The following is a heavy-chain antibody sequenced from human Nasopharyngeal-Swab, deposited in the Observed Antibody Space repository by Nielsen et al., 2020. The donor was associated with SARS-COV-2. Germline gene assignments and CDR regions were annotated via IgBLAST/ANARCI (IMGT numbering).Heavy chain of an antibody. Sequence: SETLSLTCTVSGGSVSRGSHYWTRIRQPPGKELEWIGYIFYTGNTNYNPSLESRVTMSIDTSKNQFSLKLSSVTAADTAVYYCARDRGDLRKYHFDSWGQGTQIAVSS. D-gene: IGHD2-2*01. J-gene: IGHJ4*02. CDR2: IFYTGNT. CDR3: ARDRGDLRKYHFDS. V-gene: IGHV4-61*01. CDR1: GGSVSRGSHY.